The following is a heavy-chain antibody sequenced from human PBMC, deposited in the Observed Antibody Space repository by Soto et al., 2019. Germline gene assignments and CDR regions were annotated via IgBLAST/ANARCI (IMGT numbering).Heavy chain of an antibody. Sequence: QVQLMQSGAEVRKPGASVRLSCETSGYNFNQYYIHWVRPSPGQGLEWMGIINLRGGTTEYAHKFRGRVTVTGDTSTRTAYMELRSLRSDDTAIYFCARGPDDSDVPRWDYWGQGTLVTVSS. J-gene: IGHJ4*02. CDR1: GYNFNQYY. CDR3: ARGPDDSDVPRWDY. V-gene: IGHV1-46*02. D-gene: IGHD4-17*01. CDR2: INLRGGTT.